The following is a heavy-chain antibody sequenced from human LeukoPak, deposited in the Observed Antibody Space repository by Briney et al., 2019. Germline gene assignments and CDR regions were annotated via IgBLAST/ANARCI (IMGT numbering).Heavy chain of an antibody. CDR2: IWYDGSNK. CDR1: GFTFSSYG. Sequence: GGSLRLSCAASGFTFSSYGMHWVRQAPGKGLEWVAVIWYDGSNKYYADSVKGRFTISRDNSKNTLYLQMNSLRAEDTAVYYCAKDPEQQLAFFDYWGQGTLVTVPS. J-gene: IGHJ4*02. CDR3: AKDPEQQLAFFDY. D-gene: IGHD6-13*01. V-gene: IGHV3-33*06.